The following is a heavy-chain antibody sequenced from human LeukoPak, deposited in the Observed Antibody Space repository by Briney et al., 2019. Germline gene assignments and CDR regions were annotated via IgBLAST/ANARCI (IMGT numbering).Heavy chain of an antibody. Sequence: SEALSLTCTVSGYSISSGYYWGWIRQPPGKGLEWIGNIYNSGSTYYNPSLKSRVTISVDTSKNQFSLKLSSVTAADTAVYYCARWAVVTANYFDYWGQGTLVTVSS. D-gene: IGHD2-15*01. V-gene: IGHV4-38-2*02. CDR1: GYSISSGYY. J-gene: IGHJ4*02. CDR2: IYNSGST. CDR3: ARWAVVTANYFDY.